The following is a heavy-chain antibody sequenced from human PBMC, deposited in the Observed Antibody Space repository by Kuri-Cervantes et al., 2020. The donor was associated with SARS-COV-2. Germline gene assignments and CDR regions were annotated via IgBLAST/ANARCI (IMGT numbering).Heavy chain of an antibody. CDR2: ISGSGGST. D-gene: IGHD3-10*01. Sequence: GGSLRLSCAASGFTFSSYAMSWVRQAPGKGLEWVSAISGSGGSTYCADSVKGRFTISRDNSKNTLYLQMNSLRAEDTAVYYRAKEGGYYYGSGTYWGQGTLVTVSS. V-gene: IGHV3-23*01. CDR3: AKEGGYYYGSGTY. CDR1: GFTFSSYA. J-gene: IGHJ4*02.